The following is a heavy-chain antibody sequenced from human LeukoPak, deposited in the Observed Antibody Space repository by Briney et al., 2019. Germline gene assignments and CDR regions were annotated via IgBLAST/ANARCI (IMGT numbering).Heavy chain of an antibody. CDR1: GYTFTSFD. Sequence: ASVTVSCKASGYTFTSFDINWVRQAAGQGLEGMGWMNPDNGNTGFVQKFQGRVTMTRNTSISTAYMELSSLRSDDTAVYYCARARITMMAFDVWGQGTVVTVSS. CDR2: MNPDNGNT. V-gene: IGHV1-8*01. CDR3: ARARITMMAFDV. J-gene: IGHJ3*01. D-gene: IGHD3-22*01.